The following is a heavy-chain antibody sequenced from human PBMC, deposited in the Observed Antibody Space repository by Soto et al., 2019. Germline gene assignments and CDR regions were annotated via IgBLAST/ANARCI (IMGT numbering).Heavy chain of an antibody. CDR3: AKVNSYYYGSGSYYFDY. Sequence: SLRLSCAASGFTFGSYAMSWVRQAPGKGLEWVSAISAGGGSTYYADSVKGRFTISRDTSKNTLYLQMNSLRAEDTAVYYCAKVNSYYYGSGSYYFDYWGQGTLVTVSS. J-gene: IGHJ4*02. CDR1: GFTFGSYA. D-gene: IGHD3-10*01. V-gene: IGHV3-23*01. CDR2: ISAGGGST.